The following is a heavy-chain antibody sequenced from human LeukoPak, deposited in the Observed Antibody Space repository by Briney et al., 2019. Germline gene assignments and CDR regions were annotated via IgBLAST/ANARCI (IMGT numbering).Heavy chain of an antibody. D-gene: IGHD2-2*01. V-gene: IGHV1-69*05. Sequence: SVKVSCKASGGTFSSYAISWVRQAPGQGLEWMGGIIPIFGTANYAQKFQGRVTMTRNTSISTAYMELSSLRSEDTAVYYCARGYCSSTSCWGWFDPWGQGTLVTVSS. CDR3: ARGYCSSTSCWGWFDP. J-gene: IGHJ5*02. CDR1: GGTFSSYA. CDR2: IIPIFGTA.